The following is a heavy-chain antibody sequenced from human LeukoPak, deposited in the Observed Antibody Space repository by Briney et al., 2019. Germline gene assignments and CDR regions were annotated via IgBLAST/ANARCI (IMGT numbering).Heavy chain of an antibody. CDR3: ARGPKYYYYYYYMDV. V-gene: IGHV1-69*05. CDR2: IIPIFGTA. J-gene: IGHJ6*03. CDR1: GGTFSSYA. Sequence: ASVKVSCKASGGTFSSYAISWVRQAPGQGLEWMGGIIPIFGTANYAQKFQGRVTITTDESTGTAYMELSSLRSEDTAVYYCARGPKYYYYYYYMDVWGKGTTVTVSS.